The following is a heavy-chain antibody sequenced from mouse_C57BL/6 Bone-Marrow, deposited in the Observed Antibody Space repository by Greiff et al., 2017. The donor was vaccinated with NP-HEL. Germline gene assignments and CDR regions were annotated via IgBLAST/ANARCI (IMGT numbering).Heavy chain of an antibody. D-gene: IGHD1-1*01. CDR1: GYTFTSYC. CDR3: ARYYYGSPFAY. Sequence: QVQLQQPGTELFPPGASVKLSCKASGYTFTSYCMHSVKQTHGPRPSRIAPINPGNGGTKYNEKFKSKATLTVDKSSSTAYMQLCSLTSEDSAVYYCARYYYGSPFAYWGQGTLVTVSA. J-gene: IGHJ3*01. V-gene: IGHV1-53*01. CDR2: INPGNGGT.